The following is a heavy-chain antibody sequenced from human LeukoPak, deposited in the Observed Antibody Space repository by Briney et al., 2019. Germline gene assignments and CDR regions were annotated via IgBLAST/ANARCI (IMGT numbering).Heavy chain of an antibody. V-gene: IGHV4-59*01. CDR2: IYYSGST. J-gene: IGHJ3*02. Sequence: PSETLSLTCTVSGGSISSYYWSWIRQPPGKGLEWIGYIYYSGSTNYNPSLKSRVTISVDTSKNQFSLKLSSVTAADTVVYYCARDHPLYYYDSRAFDIWGQGTMVTVSS. CDR3: ARDHPLYYYDSRAFDI. D-gene: IGHD3-22*01. CDR1: GGSISSYY.